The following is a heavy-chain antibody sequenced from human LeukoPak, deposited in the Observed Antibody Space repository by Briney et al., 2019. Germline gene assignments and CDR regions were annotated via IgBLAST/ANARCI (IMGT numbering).Heavy chain of an antibody. CDR1: GFTFSSYG. V-gene: IGHV3-30*03. D-gene: IGHD5-24*01. CDR3: ARASDGAFDI. Sequence: PGGSLRLSCAASGFTFSSYGMHWVRQAPGKGLEWVAVISYDGSNKYYADSVKGRFTISRDNSKNTLYLQMSSLRAEDTAVYYCARASDGAFDIWGQGTMVTVSS. J-gene: IGHJ3*02. CDR2: ISYDGSNK.